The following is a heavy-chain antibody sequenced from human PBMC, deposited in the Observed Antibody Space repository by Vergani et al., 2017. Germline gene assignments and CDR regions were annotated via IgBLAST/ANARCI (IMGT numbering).Heavy chain of an antibody. J-gene: IGHJ5*02. CDR1: GFTFSSYE. CDR2: ISSSGSTI. D-gene: IGHD6-13*01. V-gene: IGHV3-48*03. Sequence: EVQLVESGGGLVQPGGSLRLSCAASGFTFSSYEMNWVRQAPGKGLEWVSYISSSGSTIYYADSVKGRFTISRDNAKNSLYLQMNSLRAEDTAVYYCAKAAGSWYFNWFDPWGQGTLVTVSS. CDR3: AKAAGSWYFNWFDP.